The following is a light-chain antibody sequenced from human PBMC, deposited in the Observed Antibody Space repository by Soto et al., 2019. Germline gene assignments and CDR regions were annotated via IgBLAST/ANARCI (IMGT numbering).Light chain of an antibody. Sequence: EIVLTQSPATLSLSPGERATLSCRASQSVNIYLAWYQQKPGQAPRLLIYDASNRATGIPARFSGSGSGTDFTLTISSLEPEDFAVYYCQQRSNWPITFGQGTKVDNK. CDR1: QSVNIY. CDR3: QQRSNWPIT. J-gene: IGKJ1*01. CDR2: DAS. V-gene: IGKV3-11*01.